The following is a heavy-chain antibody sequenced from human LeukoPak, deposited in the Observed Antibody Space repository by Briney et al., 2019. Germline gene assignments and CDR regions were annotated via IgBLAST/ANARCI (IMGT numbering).Heavy chain of an antibody. V-gene: IGHV4-61*01. CDR2: IYYSGST. J-gene: IGHJ5*02. D-gene: IGHD3-9*01. CDR1: GGSVSSGSYY. CDR3: AREWSPHYDILTGRGWFDP. Sequence: SETLSLTCTVSGGSVSSGSYYWSWIRQPPGKGLEWIGYIYYSGSTNYNPSLKSRVTISVDTSKNQFSLKLSSVTAADTAVYYCAREWSPHYDILTGRGWFDPWGQGTLVTVSS.